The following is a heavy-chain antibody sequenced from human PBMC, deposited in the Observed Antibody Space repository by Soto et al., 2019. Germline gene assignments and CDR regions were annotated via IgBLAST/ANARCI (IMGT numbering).Heavy chain of an antibody. Sequence: GGSLRLSCAASGFTFDDYAMHWVRQAPGKGLEWVSGISWNSGSIGYADSVKGRFTISRDNAKNSLYLQMNSLRAEDTALYYSAKATPLGSGESLGGYYYYGMDVWEQESTVAVSS. V-gene: IGHV3-9*01. CDR2: ISWNSGSI. CDR3: AKATPLGSGESLGGYYYYGMDV. J-gene: IGHJ6*01. D-gene: IGHD3-16*01. CDR1: GFTFDDYA.